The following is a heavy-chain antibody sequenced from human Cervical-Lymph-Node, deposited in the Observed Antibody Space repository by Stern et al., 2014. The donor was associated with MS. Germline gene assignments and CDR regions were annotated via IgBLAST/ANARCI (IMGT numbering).Heavy chain of an antibody. CDR3: ARGWSYDILTGYSY. CDR1: GGTFSSYA. J-gene: IGHJ4*02. CDR2: IIPIFGRA. V-gene: IGHV1-69*01. Sequence: MQLVESGAEVKKPGSSVKVSCKASGGTFSSYAISWVRQAPGPGLEWMGGIIPIFGRANYAQKFQGRVTITADESTSTAYMELSSLRSEDTAVYYCARGWSYDILTGYSYWGQGTLVTVSS. D-gene: IGHD3-9*01.